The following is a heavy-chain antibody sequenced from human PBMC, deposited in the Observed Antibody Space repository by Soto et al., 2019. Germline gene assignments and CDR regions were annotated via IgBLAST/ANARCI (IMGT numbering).Heavy chain of an antibody. J-gene: IGHJ5*02. Sequence: ASVKVSCKASGGTLTHYAISWVRQAPGQGLEWMGGIIPVFKTSNYAQNFQGRLSITADESMTTAYMDLSGLRSDDTAVYYCARGRGIAVAGTSRGRSWFDPWGQGTLVTVSS. D-gene: IGHD6-19*01. CDR2: IIPVFKTS. CDR3: ARGRGIAVAGTSRGRSWFDP. V-gene: IGHV1-69*13. CDR1: GGTLTHYA.